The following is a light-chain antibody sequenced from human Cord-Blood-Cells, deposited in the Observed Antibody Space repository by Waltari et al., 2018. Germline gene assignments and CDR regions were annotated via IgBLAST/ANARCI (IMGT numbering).Light chain of an antibody. CDR3: CSYAGSYTFVV. CDR1: SSDVGGYNY. V-gene: IGLV2-11*01. CDR2: DVS. J-gene: IGLJ2*01. Sequence: QSALTQPRSVSGSPGQSVTISCTGTSSDVGGYNYVSWYQQHPGKAPKLMIYDVSKRPSGVPDRFSDSTSGNTDSLTISGLQAEDEADYYCCSYAGSYTFVVFGGGTKLTVL.